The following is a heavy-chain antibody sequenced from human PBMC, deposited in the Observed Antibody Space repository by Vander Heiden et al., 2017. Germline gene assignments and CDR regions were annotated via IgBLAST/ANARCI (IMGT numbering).Heavy chain of an antibody. D-gene: IGHD2-15*01. CDR2: ISHSGST. Sequence: QVRLQQWGAGLLKPSETLSLTCAVYGGSFSGYYWRWIRQPPGKGLEWIGEISHSGSTNYNPSLKSRVTISVDTSKNQFSLKLSSVTAADTAVYYCARGKYCSGGSCYWYYYYYGMDVWGQGTTVTVSS. CDR3: ARGKYCSGGSCYWYYYYYGMDV. V-gene: IGHV4-34*01. J-gene: IGHJ6*02. CDR1: GGSFSGYY.